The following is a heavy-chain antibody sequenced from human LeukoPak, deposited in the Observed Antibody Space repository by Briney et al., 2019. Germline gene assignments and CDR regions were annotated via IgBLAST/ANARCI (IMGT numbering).Heavy chain of an antibody. CDR1: GGSFSGYY. Sequence: MASETLSLTCAVYGGSFSGYYWSWIRQPPGKGLEWIGEINHSGSTNYNPSLKSRVTISVDTSKNQFSLKLSSVTAADTAVYYCARERLYYDYVWGSSRQRLAFDYWGQGTLVTVSS. CDR2: INHSGST. CDR3: ARERLYYDYVWGSSRQRLAFDY. J-gene: IGHJ4*02. D-gene: IGHD3-16*02. V-gene: IGHV4-34*01.